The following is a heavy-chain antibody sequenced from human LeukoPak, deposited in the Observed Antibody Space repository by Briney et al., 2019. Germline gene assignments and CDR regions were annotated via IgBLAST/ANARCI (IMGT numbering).Heavy chain of an antibody. V-gene: IGHV3-23*01. CDR1: GFTFSSYA. J-gene: IGHJ6*03. CDR2: ISGSGGST. CDR3: AKVWIQLWLEDYYYMDV. Sequence: PGGSLRLSCAASGFTFSSYAMSWVRQAPGKGLEWVSAISGSGGSTYYADSVEGRFTISRDNSKNTLYLQMNSLRAEDTAVYYCAKVWIQLWLEDYYYMDVWGKGTTVTVSS. D-gene: IGHD5-18*01.